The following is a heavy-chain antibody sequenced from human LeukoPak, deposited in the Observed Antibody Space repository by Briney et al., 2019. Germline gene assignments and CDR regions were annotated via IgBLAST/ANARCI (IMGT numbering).Heavy chain of an antibody. D-gene: IGHD5-24*01. CDR1: GFTFSSYA. CDR3: AKDLEMATREVRVFY. Sequence: GGSLRLSCAASGFTFSSYAMSWVRQAPGKRLEWVSAISGSGGSTYYADSVKGRFTISRDNSKNTLYLQMNSLRAEDTAVYYCAKDLEMATREVRVFYWGQGTLVTVSS. J-gene: IGHJ4*02. CDR2: ISGSGGST. V-gene: IGHV3-23*01.